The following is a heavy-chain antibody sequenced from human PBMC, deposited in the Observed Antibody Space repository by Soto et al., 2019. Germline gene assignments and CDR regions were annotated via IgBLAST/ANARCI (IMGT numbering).Heavy chain of an antibody. J-gene: IGHJ4*02. D-gene: IGHD2-2*01. CDR2: ISGSGGSR. CDR3: AKDRYCSSTSCYGFYFDY. V-gene: IGHV3-23*01. Sequence: EVQLFESGGGLVQPGGSLRLSCAASGFTFSSYAMSWVRQAPGKGLEWVSAISGSGGSRYYADSVKGRFTISRDNSKNTLYLQMNSLRAEDTAVYYCAKDRYCSSTSCYGFYFDYWGQGTLVTVSS. CDR1: GFTFSSYA.